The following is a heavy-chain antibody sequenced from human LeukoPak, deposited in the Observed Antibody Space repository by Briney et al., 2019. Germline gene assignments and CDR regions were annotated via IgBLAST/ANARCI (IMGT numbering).Heavy chain of an antibody. Sequence: ASVKVSCKGSAYTFINYDINWVRQATGQGLEWIGWMNPNSGNTDFAQKFQGRVAMTRNTSISTAYMELSSLRSEDTAVYYWARGVVPAGRGYYYYGMDVWGQGTTVTVSS. CDR1: AYTFINYD. CDR2: MNPNSGNT. CDR3: ARGVVPAGRGYYYYGMDV. J-gene: IGHJ6*02. D-gene: IGHD2-2*01. V-gene: IGHV1-8*01.